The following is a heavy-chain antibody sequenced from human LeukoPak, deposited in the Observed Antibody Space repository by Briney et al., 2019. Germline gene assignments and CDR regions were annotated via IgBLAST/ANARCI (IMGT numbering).Heavy chain of an antibody. CDR2: INPNSGGT. V-gene: IGHV1-2*02. CDR1: GYTFTGYY. Sequence: ASVKVSCKASGYTFTGYYLHWVRQAPGQGLEWMGWINPNSGGTNYAQKFQGRVTMTRDTSISTAYMEVSRLRSDDTAVYYCARVGGPGYSSGWYGHWGQGTLVTVSS. CDR3: ARVGGPGYSSGWYGH. J-gene: IGHJ5*02. D-gene: IGHD6-19*01.